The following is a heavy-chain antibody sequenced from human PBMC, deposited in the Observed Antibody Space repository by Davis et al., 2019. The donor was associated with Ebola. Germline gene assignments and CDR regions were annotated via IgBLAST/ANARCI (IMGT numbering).Heavy chain of an antibody. Sequence: SVKVSCKASVGTFSSYAISWVRQAPGQGLEWMGGMIPICGTANYAQKFQGRVTITADESTSTAYMELSSLRSEDTAVYYCARVGAMGYSYGMDVWGQGTTVTVSS. CDR2: MIPICGTA. D-gene: IGHD2-15*01. V-gene: IGHV1-69*13. CDR1: VGTFSSYA. CDR3: ARVGAMGYSYGMDV. J-gene: IGHJ6*02.